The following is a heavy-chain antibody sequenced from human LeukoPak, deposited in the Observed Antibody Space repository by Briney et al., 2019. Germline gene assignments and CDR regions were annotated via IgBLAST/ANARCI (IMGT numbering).Heavy chain of an antibody. J-gene: IGHJ4*02. D-gene: IGHD6-6*01. CDR3: ASAPYSSSSVDY. V-gene: IGHV3-53*01. CDR1: GFTVSSNY. Sequence: GGSLRLSCAASGFTVSSNYMSWVRQAPGKGLEWVSVIYSGGSTYYADSVKGRFTISRDNSKNTLYLQMNSLSAADTAVYYCASAPYSSSSVDYWGQGTLVTVSS. CDR2: IYSGGST.